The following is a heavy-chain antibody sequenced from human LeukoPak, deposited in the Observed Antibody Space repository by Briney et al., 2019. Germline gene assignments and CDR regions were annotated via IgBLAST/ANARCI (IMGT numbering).Heavy chain of an antibody. CDR1: GFTFSNYA. Sequence: GGSLRLSCVASGFTFSNYAVSWVRQTPEKGLEWVSAASDDGRGTYYTDSVKGRFTISRDNFNNIVHLQMNSLRAEDTAVYYCAKEDVAGDFRWIDSWGQRILVTVSS. J-gene: IGHJ5*01. D-gene: IGHD6-19*01. CDR3: AKEDVAGDFRWIDS. CDR2: ASDDGRGT. V-gene: IGHV3-23*01.